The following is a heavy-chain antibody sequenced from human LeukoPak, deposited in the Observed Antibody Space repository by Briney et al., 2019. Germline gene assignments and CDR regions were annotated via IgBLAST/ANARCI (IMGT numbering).Heavy chain of an antibody. J-gene: IGHJ4*02. CDR1: GGSMSSASSY. Sequence: PSETLSLTCTVSGGSMSSASSYWGWIRQPPGKGLEWIGTVYYTGRTYNNPSLKSRITISVDSSNNQFSLKVASVTAADTAVYYCASTHAGGYYTTFDSWGQGTLVAVSS. V-gene: IGHV4-39*01. CDR3: ASTHAGGYYTTFDS. CDR2: VYYTGRT. D-gene: IGHD1-26*01.